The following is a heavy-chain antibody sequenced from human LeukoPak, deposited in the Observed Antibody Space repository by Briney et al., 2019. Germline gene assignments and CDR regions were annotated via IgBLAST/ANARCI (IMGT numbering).Heavy chain of an antibody. D-gene: IGHD5-18*01. CDR2: IIQDGSAK. CDR3: ARDRMVTYFDY. Sequence: GGSLRLSCVASGFTFSSYRMSWVRQAPGKGLVWVANIIQDGSAKNYVDSVKGRFTISRDNSKNTLYLQMNSLRAEDTAMYYCARDRMVTYFDYWGQGTLVTVSS. V-gene: IGHV3-7*01. CDR1: GFTFSSYR. J-gene: IGHJ4*02.